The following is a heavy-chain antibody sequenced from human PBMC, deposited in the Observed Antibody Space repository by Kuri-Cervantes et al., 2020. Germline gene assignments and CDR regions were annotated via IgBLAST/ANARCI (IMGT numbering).Heavy chain of an antibody. CDR1: GVSISSYY. CDR3: AREGGWFGETYYYYMDV. J-gene: IGHJ6*03. V-gene: IGHV4-59*01. Sequence: ESLKISCTVSGVSISSYYWSWIRQPPGKGLEWIGYIYYSGSTNYNPSLKSRVTISVDTSKNQFSLKLSSVTAADTAVYYCAREGGWFGETYYYYMDVWGKGTTVTVSS. CDR2: IYYSGST. D-gene: IGHD3-10*01.